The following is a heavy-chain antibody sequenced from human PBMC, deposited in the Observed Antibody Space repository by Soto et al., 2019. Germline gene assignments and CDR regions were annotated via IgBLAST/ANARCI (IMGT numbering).Heavy chain of an antibody. Sequence: SGPTLVNPTQTLTLTCTFSGFSLCTSGMCVSWIGQPPGKALEWHALIDWDDDKYYSTSLKTRLTISKDTSKNQVVLTMTNMDPVDTATYYCARIPGSAGGAHYYYGMDVWGQGTTVTVSS. D-gene: IGHD3-16*01. J-gene: IGHJ6*02. V-gene: IGHV2-70*01. CDR1: GFSLCTSGMC. CDR3: ARIPGSAGGAHYYYGMDV. CDR2: IDWDDDK.